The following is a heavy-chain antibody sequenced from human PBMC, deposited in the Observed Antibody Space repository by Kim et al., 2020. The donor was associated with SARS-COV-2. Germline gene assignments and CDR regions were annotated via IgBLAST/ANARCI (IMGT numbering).Heavy chain of an antibody. CDR3: AKSTVTTHDAFDI. Sequence: GGSLRLSCAASGFTFSSYGMHWVRQAPGKGLEWVAVIWYDGSNKYYADSVKGRFTISRDNSKNTLYLQMNSLRAEDTAGYYCAKSTVTTHDAFDIWGQGT. J-gene: IGHJ3*02. CDR2: IWYDGSNK. CDR1: GFTFSSYG. V-gene: IGHV3-33*06. D-gene: IGHD4-17*01.